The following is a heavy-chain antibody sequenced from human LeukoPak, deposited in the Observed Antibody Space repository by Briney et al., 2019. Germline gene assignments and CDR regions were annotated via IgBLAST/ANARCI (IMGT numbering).Heavy chain of an antibody. CDR2: MNPNSGNT. D-gene: IGHD3-22*01. J-gene: IGHJ3*02. Sequence: APVKVSCKASGYTFTSYDINWVRQATGQGLEWMGWMNPNSGNTGYAQKFQGRVTMTRNTSISTAYMELSSLRSEDTAVYYCARDYDSSGYYRTDAFDIWGQGTMVTVSS. CDR3: ARDYDSSGYYRTDAFDI. CDR1: GYTFTSYD. V-gene: IGHV1-8*01.